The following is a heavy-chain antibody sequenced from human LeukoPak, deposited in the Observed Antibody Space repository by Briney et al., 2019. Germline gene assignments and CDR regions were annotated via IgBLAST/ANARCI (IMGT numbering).Heavy chain of an antibody. D-gene: IGHD4-17*01. V-gene: IGHV1-18*01. Sequence: ASVKVSYKASGYTFTSYGISWVRQAPGQGLEWMGWISAYNGNTNYAQKLQGRVTMTTDTSTSTAYMELRSLRSEDTAVYYCARDSTTVTTDNWFDPWGQGTLVTVSS. CDR1: GYTFTSYG. CDR3: ARDSTTVTTDNWFDP. J-gene: IGHJ5*02. CDR2: ISAYNGNT.